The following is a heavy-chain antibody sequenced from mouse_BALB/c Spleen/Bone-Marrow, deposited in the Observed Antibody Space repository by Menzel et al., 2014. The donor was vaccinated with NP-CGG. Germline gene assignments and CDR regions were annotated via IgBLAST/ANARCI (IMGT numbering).Heavy chain of an antibody. V-gene: IGHV1-14*01. CDR2: INPYYDVT. J-gene: IGHJ2*01. CDR3: ARGVDFDY. CDR1: GYTLINYV. Sequence: VQLQQSGPELVKPGASVKMSCKASGYTLINYVMHWVKQKPGQGLEWIGYINPYYDVTKYNEKFKGKATLTSDKSSSTAYMEFSSLTSEDSAVYYCARGVDFDYWGQGTTLTVSS.